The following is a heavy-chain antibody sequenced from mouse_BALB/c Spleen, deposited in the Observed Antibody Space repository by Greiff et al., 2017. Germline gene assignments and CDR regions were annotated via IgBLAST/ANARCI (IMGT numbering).Heavy chain of an antibody. CDR3: ARYGNYGFAY. CDR2: ISYSGST. Sequence: EVKLQESGPGLVKPSQSLSLTCTVTGYSITSDYAWNWIRQFPGNKLEWMGYISYSGSTSYNPSLKSRISITRDTSKNQFFLQLNSVTTEDTATYYCARYGNYGFAYWGQGTLVTVSA. V-gene: IGHV3-2*02. J-gene: IGHJ3*01. D-gene: IGHD2-1*01. CDR1: GYSITSDYA.